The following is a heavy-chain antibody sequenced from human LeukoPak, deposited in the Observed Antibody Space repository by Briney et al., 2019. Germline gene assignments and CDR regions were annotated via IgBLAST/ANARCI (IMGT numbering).Heavy chain of an antibody. CDR3: ARGLMADIVVVPAGVYFDY. D-gene: IGHD2-2*01. Sequence: PSETLSLTCAVYGGSFSGYYWSWIRQPPGKGLEWIGEINHSGSTNYNPSLKSRVTISVDTSKNQFSLKLSSVTAADTAVYYCARGLMADIVVVPAGVYFDYRGQGTLVTVSS. CDR2: INHSGST. J-gene: IGHJ4*02. V-gene: IGHV4-34*01. CDR1: GGSFSGYY.